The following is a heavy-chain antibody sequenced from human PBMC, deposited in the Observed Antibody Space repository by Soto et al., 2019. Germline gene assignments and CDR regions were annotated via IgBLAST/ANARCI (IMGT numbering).Heavy chain of an antibody. CDR3: ARPMTTVTTGYYYGMDV. Sequence: QVQLVESGGGVVQPGRSLRLSCAASGFTFSSYGMHWVRQAPGKGLEWVAVIWYDGSNKYYADSVKGRFTISRDNSKNTLYLQMNSPRAEDTAVYYCARPMTTVTTGYYYGMDVWVQGTTVTVSS. CDR1: GFTFSSYG. V-gene: IGHV3-33*01. J-gene: IGHJ6*02. D-gene: IGHD4-4*01. CDR2: IWYDGSNK.